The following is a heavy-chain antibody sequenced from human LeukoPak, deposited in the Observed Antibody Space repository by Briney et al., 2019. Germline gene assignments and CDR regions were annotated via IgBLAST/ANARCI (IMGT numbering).Heavy chain of an antibody. CDR2: INHSGST. CDR3: ARVYYSSSYDYWYFDL. D-gene: IGHD6-13*01. V-gene: IGHV4-34*01. Sequence: PSETLSLTCAVYGGSFSGYYWSWIRQPPGKGLEWIGEINHSGSTNYNPSLKSRVTISVDTSKNHFSLKLTSVTAADTAFYYCARVYYSSSYDYWYFDLWGQGTQVTVSS. J-gene: IGHJ2*01. CDR1: GGSFSGYY.